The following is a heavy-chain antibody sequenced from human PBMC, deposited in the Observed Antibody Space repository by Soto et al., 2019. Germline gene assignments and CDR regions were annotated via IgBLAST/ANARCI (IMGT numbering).Heavy chain of an antibody. D-gene: IGHD2-15*01. CDR1: GGSIISSSYY. Sequence: SETLFLTCTVSGGSIISSSYYFVCIRQPPWNGLELIGSIYYSGSTYYNPSLKSRVTISVDTSKNQFSLKLSSVTAADTAVYYCARRSGGRDYWGQGTLVTVSS. CDR3: ARRSGGRDY. V-gene: IGHV4-39*01. CDR2: IYYSGST. J-gene: IGHJ4*02.